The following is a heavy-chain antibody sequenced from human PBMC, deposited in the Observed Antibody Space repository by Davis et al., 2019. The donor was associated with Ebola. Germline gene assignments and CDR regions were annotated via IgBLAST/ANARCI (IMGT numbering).Heavy chain of an antibody. V-gene: IGHV3-23*01. CDR3: AKLNGGWSMADDY. CDR1: GFTFSSYA. Sequence: GGSLRLSCAASGFTFSSYAMSWVRQAPGKGLEWVSAISGSGGSTYYADSVKGRFTISRDNSKNTLYLQMNRLRADDTAVYYCAKLNGGWSMADDYWGQGTLVTVSS. CDR2: ISGSGGST. D-gene: IGHD6-19*01. J-gene: IGHJ4*02.